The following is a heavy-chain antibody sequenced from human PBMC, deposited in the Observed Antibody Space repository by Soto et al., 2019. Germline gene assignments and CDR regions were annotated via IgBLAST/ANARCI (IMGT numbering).Heavy chain of an antibody. CDR3: ARDPPMTTVTTGTWDY. V-gene: IGHV3-21*01. Sequence: EVQLVESGGGLVKPGGSLRLSCAASGFTFSSYSMNWVRQAPGKGLEWVSSISSSSSYIYYADSVKGRFTISRDNAKNSLYLQMNSLRAEDTAVYYCARDPPMTTVTTGTWDYWGQGTLVTVSS. D-gene: IGHD4-4*01. CDR1: GFTFSSYS. CDR2: ISSSSSYI. J-gene: IGHJ4*02.